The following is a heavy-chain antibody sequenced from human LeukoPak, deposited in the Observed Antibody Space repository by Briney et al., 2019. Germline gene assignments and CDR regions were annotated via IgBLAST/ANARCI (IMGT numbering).Heavy chain of an antibody. CDR3: ARDLGVVPAAIGYYYYMDV. J-gene: IGHJ6*03. V-gene: IGHV3-66*02. CDR2: IYSGGST. Sequence: GGSLRLSWAASGFTVSSNYMSWVRQAPGKGLEWVSVIYSGGSTYYADSVKGRFTISRDNSKNTLYLQMNSLRAEDTAVYYCARDLGVVPAAIGYYYYMDVWGKGTTVTVSS. CDR1: GFTVSSNY. D-gene: IGHD2-2*01.